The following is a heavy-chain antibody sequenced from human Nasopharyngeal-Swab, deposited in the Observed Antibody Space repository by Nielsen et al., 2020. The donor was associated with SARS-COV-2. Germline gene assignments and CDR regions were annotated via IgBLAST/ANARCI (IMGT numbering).Heavy chain of an antibody. CDR2: IKSKTDGGTT. CDR3: TTAGCSSTSCYYYYYYGMDV. V-gene: IGHV3-15*01. D-gene: IGHD2-2*01. Sequence: GGSLRLSCAASGFTFSNAWMSWVRQAPGKGLEWVGRIKSKTDGGTTDYAAPVKGRFTISRDDSKNTLYLQMNSLKTEDTAVYYCTTAGCSSTSCYYYYYYGMDVWGQGTTVTVSS. J-gene: IGHJ6*02. CDR1: GFTFSNAW.